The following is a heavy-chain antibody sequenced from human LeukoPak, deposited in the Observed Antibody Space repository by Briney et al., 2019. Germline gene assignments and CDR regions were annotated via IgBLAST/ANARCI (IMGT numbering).Heavy chain of an antibody. CDR3: ARDPRITGTTAYYFDY. V-gene: IGHV1-18*01. J-gene: IGHJ4*02. CDR2: INTYNGHT. CDR1: GYSFSSYG. D-gene: IGHD1-7*01. Sequence: GASVKVSCKASGYSFSSYGFSWLRQAPAQGLEWMGWINTYNGHTNYTQTLQGRVTMTTDTSTSTAYMELRNLRPDDTAVYFCARDPRITGTTAYYFDYWGQGTLVTVSS.